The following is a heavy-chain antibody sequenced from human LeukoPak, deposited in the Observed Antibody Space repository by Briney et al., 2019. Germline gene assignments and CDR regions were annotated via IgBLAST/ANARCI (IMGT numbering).Heavy chain of an antibody. Sequence: SETLSLTCTLSGASISSYYWSWIRQPPGKGLGWIGYIYYSGTTNYNPSLKRRVTISVDTSKNQFSLKLSSVTAADTAVYYCARGVYIAAAQYGYWGQGTLVTVSS. J-gene: IGHJ4*02. V-gene: IGHV4-59*01. CDR1: GASISSYY. D-gene: IGHD6-13*01. CDR3: ARGVYIAAAQYGY. CDR2: IYYSGTT.